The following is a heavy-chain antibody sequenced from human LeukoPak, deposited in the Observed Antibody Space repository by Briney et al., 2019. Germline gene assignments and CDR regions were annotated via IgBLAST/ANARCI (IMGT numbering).Heavy chain of an antibody. CDR1: GFAFSDSA. J-gene: IGHJ5*02. CDR2: IRSKANTYAT. V-gene: IGHV3-73*01. Sequence: PGGSLRLSCAASGFAFSDSAMHWVRQASGKGLEWVGRIRSKANTYATAYGESVKGRFTISRDDSKNTAYLQMNSLRAEDTAVYYCARGSTSWDGFKGGFDPWGQGTLVTVSS. CDR3: ARGSTSWDGFKGGFDP. D-gene: IGHD1-26*01.